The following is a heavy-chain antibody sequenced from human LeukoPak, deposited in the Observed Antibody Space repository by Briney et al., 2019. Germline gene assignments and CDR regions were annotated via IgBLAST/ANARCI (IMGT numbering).Heavy chain of an antibody. V-gene: IGHV3-23*01. CDR1: GFTFSSYW. D-gene: IGHD2-2*02. Sequence: GGSLRLSCAASGFTFSSYWMHWVRQAPGKGLEWVSAISGSGGSTYYADSVKGRFTISRDNSKNTLYLQMNSLRAEDTAVYYCAKVPAPHYCSSTSCYTTDYWGQGTLVTVSS. J-gene: IGHJ4*02. CDR3: AKVPAPHYCSSTSCYTTDY. CDR2: ISGSGGST.